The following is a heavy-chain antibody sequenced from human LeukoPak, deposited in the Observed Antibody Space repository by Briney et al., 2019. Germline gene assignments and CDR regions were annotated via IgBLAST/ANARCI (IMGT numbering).Heavy chain of an antibody. J-gene: IGHJ4*02. CDR1: GYTFSSYG. Sequence: ASVKVSCKTSGYTFSSYGINWVRQAPGQGLEWMGWISGYNGNTNYAQKLQGRVTMTTDTSTGTAYMELSSLRSDDTAVYYCARGEYSSSWHYWGQGTLVNVSS. D-gene: IGHD6-6*01. CDR2: ISGYNGNT. V-gene: IGHV1-18*01. CDR3: ARGEYSSSWHY.